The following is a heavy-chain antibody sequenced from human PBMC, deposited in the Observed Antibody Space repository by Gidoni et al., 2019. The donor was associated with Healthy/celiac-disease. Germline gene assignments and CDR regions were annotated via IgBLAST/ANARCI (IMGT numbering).Heavy chain of an antibody. CDR1: GSSFTSYW. CDR3: ASRKFYCSSTSCYGFYYFDY. Sequence: EVQLVQSGAEVKKPGESLKISCKGSGSSFTSYWIGVVRQMPGKGLEWMGIIYPGDSDTRYSPSFQGQVTISADKSISTAYLQWSSLKASDTAMYYCASRKFYCSSTSCYGFYYFDYWGQGTLVTVSS. CDR2: IYPGDSDT. V-gene: IGHV5-51*01. D-gene: IGHD2-2*01. J-gene: IGHJ4*02.